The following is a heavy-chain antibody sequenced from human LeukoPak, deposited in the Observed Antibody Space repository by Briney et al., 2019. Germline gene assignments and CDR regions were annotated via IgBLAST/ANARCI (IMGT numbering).Heavy chain of an antibody. V-gene: IGHV4-61*08. Sequence: SETLSLTCTVSGGSISNGDYYWHWIRQPPGKGLEWIGYISYIGSTNYNPSLKSRVTISIDTSKNQFSLKLSSVTAADTAVYYCARDLVTVTKGFDIWGQGTMVSVSS. D-gene: IGHD4-17*01. J-gene: IGHJ3*02. CDR1: GGSISNGDYY. CDR3: ARDLVTVTKGFDI. CDR2: ISYIGST.